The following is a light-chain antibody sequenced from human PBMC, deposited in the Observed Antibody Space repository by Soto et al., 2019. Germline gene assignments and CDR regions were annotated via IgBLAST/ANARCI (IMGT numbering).Light chain of an antibody. Sequence: DIPLTQSPSFLSASVGDRVTISCRASQGMNTYVAWYQQKPGKAPKLLIYGASTLHTGAPSRFSGSESGAEFTLTISSLQPEDFATYYCQQLHSYPITFGQGTRLEIK. CDR1: QGMNTY. V-gene: IGKV1-9*01. CDR2: GAS. CDR3: QQLHSYPIT. J-gene: IGKJ5*01.